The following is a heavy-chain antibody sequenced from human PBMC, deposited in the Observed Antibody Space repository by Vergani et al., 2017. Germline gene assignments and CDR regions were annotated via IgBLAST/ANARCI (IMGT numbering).Heavy chain of an antibody. J-gene: IGHJ4*02. CDR2: ISSSSSYT. Sequence: QVQLVESGGGLVKPGGSLRLSCAASGFTFSDYYMSWIRQAPGKGLEWVSYISSSSSYTNYADSVKGRFTISRYNAKNSLYLQMNSRRDEDTAVYYCARESSYDLPFDYWCQGTLVTGSS. V-gene: IGHV3-11*05. CDR3: ARESSYDLPFDY. D-gene: IGHD5-12*01. CDR1: GFTFSDYY.